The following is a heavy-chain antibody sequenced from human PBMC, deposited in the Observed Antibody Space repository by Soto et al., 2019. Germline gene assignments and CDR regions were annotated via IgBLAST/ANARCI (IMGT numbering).Heavy chain of an antibody. D-gene: IGHD6-19*01. J-gene: IGHJ4*02. CDR2: ISGSGSGT. CDR3: VRDARLASF. CDR1: GFTFSDFY. V-gene: IGHV3-11*06. Sequence: QVQLVESGGGLVKPGGSLRISCAASGFTFSDFYMNWLRQTPGKGLEWLAYISGSGSGTNYADSVKGRFTISRDNAKNSVYLQMNSLRIEDTAVYYCVRDARLASFWGLGTLVTFSS.